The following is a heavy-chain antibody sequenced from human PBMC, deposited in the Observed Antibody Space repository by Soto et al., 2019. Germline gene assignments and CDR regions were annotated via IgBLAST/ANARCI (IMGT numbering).Heavy chain of an antibody. CDR1: GYTFTSYD. CDR2: MSPNSGNT. CDR3: ASHGGYCSGGSCYSSVY. Sequence: GASVKVSCKASGYTFTSYDINWVRQATGQGLEWMGWMSPNSGNTGYAQKFQGRVTMTRNTSISTAYMELSSLRSEDTAVYYCASHGGYCSGGSCYSSVYWGQGTLVTVSS. V-gene: IGHV1-8*01. J-gene: IGHJ4*02. D-gene: IGHD2-15*01.